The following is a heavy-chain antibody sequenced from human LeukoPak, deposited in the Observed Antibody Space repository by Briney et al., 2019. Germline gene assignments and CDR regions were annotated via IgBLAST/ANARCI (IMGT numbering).Heavy chain of an antibody. D-gene: IGHD2-15*01. V-gene: IGHV3-23*01. CDR3: AKRVSGGI. CDR2: IGGSGGST. J-gene: IGHJ3*02. Sequence: HPGGSLGFSLAASGFTFSSFAMSWVGQVPGKGLEWVSGIGGSGGSTYYPDSVKGRFTISRDNSKNTLYLQMNSLRAEDTAVYYCAKRVSGGIWGQGTMVTVSS. CDR1: GFTFSSFA.